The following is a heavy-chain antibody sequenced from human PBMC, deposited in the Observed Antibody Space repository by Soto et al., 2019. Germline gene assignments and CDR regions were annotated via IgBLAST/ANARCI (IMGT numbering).Heavy chain of an antibody. V-gene: IGHV3-23*01. CDR1: GFTFSSYA. Sequence: GGSLRLSCAASGFTFSSYAMSWVRQAPGKGLEWVSAISGSGGSTYYADSVKGRFTISRDNSKKTLYLQMNSLRADDTAEYYCATMIVLVFTAYWGQGTRVTVSS. J-gene: IGHJ4*02. CDR2: ISGSGGST. CDR3: ATMIVLVFTAY. D-gene: IGHD3-22*01.